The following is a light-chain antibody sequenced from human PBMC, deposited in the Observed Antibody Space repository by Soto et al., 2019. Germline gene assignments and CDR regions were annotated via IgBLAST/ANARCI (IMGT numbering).Light chain of an antibody. J-gene: IGKJ5*01. CDR2: LAS. V-gene: IGKV1-5*03. CDR1: QSISNW. Sequence: DIHMTQSPSNLSASGGDRVTITCRSSQSISNWLAWYQRKPGKAPKLLIYLASSLESGVPSRFSGSGSGTDFTFTISSLQPEDIATYYCQQYDNLPSITFGQGTRLEIK. CDR3: QQYDNLPSIT.